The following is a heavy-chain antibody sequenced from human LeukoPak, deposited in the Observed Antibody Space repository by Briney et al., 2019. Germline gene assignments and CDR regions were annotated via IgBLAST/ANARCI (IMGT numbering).Heavy chain of an antibody. CDR1: GYTFTGYY. J-gene: IGHJ4*02. Sequence: GASVKVSCKASGYTFTGYYMHWVRQAPGQGLEWMGWINPNSGGTNYAQKFQGRVTMTRDTSISTAYMELSRLRSDDTAVYYCARGGSPKRPYGSGSYYHYWGQGTLVTVSS. CDR3: ARGGSPKRPYGSGSYYHY. CDR2: INPNSGGT. V-gene: IGHV1-2*02. D-gene: IGHD3-10*01.